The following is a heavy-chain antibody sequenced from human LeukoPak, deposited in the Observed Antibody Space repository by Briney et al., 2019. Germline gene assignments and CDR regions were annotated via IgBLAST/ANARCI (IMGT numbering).Heavy chain of an antibody. D-gene: IGHD3-10*01. CDR1: GGSINSYY. J-gene: IGHJ4*02. Sequence: SETLSLTCTVSGGSINSYYWSWIQQPPGKGLEWIGYIHYSGSTNYNPSLKGRVTMSVDTSKNQFSLNLSSVTAADTAVYYCARDSVSYYFDYWGQGTLVTVSS. CDR2: IHYSGST. CDR3: ARDSVSYYFDY. V-gene: IGHV4-59*01.